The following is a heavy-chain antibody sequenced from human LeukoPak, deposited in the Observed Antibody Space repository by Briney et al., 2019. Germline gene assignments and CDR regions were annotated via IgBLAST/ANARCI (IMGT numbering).Heavy chain of an antibody. D-gene: IGHD2/OR15-2a*01. J-gene: IGHJ5*02. Sequence: GGSLRLSCAASGFTFSSYAMSWVRQAPGKGLEWVSAISGSGGSTYYAGSVKGRFTISRDNSKNTLYLQMNSLRAEDTAVYYCAKAVPFPTYVADPTGGWFDPWGQGTLVTVSS. V-gene: IGHV3-23*01. CDR3: AKAVPFPTYVADPTGGWFDP. CDR1: GFTFSSYA. CDR2: ISGSGGST.